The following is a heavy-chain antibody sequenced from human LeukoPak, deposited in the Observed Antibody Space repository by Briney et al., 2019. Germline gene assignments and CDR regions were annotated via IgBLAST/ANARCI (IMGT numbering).Heavy chain of an antibody. CDR3: AREIKAMIVVDAFDY. J-gene: IGHJ4*02. CDR1: GYTFTSYP. CDR2: INTITGNP. V-gene: IGHV7-4-1*02. D-gene: IGHD3-22*01. Sequence: GASVKVSCKASGYTFTSYPLNWVRQAPGQGLEWVGWINTITGNPTFAQGFTGRFVFSLDTSVSTAYLQINSLKVEDTAVYYCAREIKAMIVVDAFDYWGQGTLVTVSS.